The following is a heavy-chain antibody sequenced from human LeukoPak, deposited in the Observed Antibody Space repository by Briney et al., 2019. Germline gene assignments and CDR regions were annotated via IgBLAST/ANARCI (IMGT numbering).Heavy chain of an antibody. D-gene: IGHD2-2*01. CDR1: GGTFSSYT. CDR3: ARGYQLLPPPYYYYGMDV. Sequence: GASVKVSCKASGGTFSSYTISWVRQAPGQGLEWMGGIIPIFGTPNYAQKFQGRVTITADESTSTAYMELSSLRSEDTAVYYCARGYQLLPPPYYYYGMDVWGQGTTVTVSS. J-gene: IGHJ6*02. CDR2: IIPIFGTP. V-gene: IGHV1-69*13.